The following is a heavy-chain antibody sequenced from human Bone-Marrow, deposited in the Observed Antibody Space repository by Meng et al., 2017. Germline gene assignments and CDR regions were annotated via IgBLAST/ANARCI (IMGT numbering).Heavy chain of an antibody. V-gene: IGHV1-2*02. Sequence: KVSCKASGYTFTGYYMHWVRQAPGQGLEWMGWINPNSGGTNYAQKFQGRVTMTRDTSISTAYMELSRLRSDETAVYYCARIPLWFGEWEGGYWGQGTLVTVSS. CDR1: GYTFTGYY. CDR3: ARIPLWFGEWEGGY. J-gene: IGHJ4*02. CDR2: INPNSGGT. D-gene: IGHD3-10*01.